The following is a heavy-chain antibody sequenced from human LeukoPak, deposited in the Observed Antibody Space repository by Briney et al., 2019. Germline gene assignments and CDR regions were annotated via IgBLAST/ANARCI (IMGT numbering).Heavy chain of an antibody. CDR3: ARGRLRWKTNWFDP. CDR1: GYTFTGYD. D-gene: IGHD4-23*01. CDR2: MNPNSGNT. Sequence: ASVKVSCKASGYTFTGYDINWVRQATGQGLEWMGWMNPNSGNTGYAQKFQGRVTMTRNTSISTAYMELSSLRSEDTAVYYCARGRLRWKTNWFDPWGQGTLVTVSS. J-gene: IGHJ5*02. V-gene: IGHV1-8*01.